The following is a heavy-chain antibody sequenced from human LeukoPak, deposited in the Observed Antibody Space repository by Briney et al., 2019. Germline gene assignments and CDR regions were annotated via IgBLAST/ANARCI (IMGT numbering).Heavy chain of an antibody. CDR1: GGSISSSSYY. D-gene: IGHD6-19*01. V-gene: IGHV4-39*07. CDR2: IYYSGST. J-gene: IGHJ5*02. CDR3: ARVWGVSSGWYNWFDP. Sequence: SETLSLTCTVSGGSISSSSYYWGWIRQPPGKGLEWIGSIYYSGSTYYNPSLKSRVTISVDTSKNQFSLKLSSVTAADTAVYYCARVWGVSSGWYNWFDPWGQGTLVTVSS.